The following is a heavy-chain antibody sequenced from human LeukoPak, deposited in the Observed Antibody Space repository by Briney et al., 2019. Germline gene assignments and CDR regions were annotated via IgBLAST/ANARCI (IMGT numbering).Heavy chain of an antibody. CDR2: IYYSGST. D-gene: IGHD3-3*01. CDR1: GGSISSYY. Sequence: PSGTLSLTCTVSGGSISSYYWSWIRQPPGKGLEWIGYIYYSGSTNYNPSLKSRVTISVDTSKNQFSLKLSSVTAADTAVYYCARDFGIFGVVTSLNHDAFDIWGQGTMVTVSS. J-gene: IGHJ3*02. CDR3: ARDFGIFGVVTSLNHDAFDI. V-gene: IGHV4-59*01.